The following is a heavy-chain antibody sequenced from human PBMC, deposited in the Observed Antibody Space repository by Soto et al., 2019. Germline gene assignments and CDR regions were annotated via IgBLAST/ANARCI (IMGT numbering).Heavy chain of an antibody. CDR2: INHSGST. Sequence: PSETLSLTCAVYGGSFSGYYWSWIRQPPGKGLEWIGEINHSGSTNYHPSLKSRVTISVDTSKNQFSLKLSSVTAADTAVYYCARVGGYYYYYMDVWGKGTTVTVSS. J-gene: IGHJ6*03. CDR1: GGSFSGYY. CDR3: ARVGGYYYYYMDV. V-gene: IGHV4-34*01.